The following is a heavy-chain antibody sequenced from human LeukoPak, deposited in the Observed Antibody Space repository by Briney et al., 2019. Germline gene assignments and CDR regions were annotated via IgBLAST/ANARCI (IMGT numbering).Heavy chain of an antibody. CDR2: INPNSGGT. CDR3: ARSYYYDSSGYYCY. D-gene: IGHD3-22*01. V-gene: IGHV1-2*02. Sequence: ASVKVSCKASGYTFTGYYMHWVRQAPGQGLEWMGWINPNSGGTNYAQKFQGRVTMTRDTSISTAYMELSRLRSGDTAVYYCARSYYYDSSGYYCYWGQGTLVTVSS. J-gene: IGHJ4*02. CDR1: GYTFTGYY.